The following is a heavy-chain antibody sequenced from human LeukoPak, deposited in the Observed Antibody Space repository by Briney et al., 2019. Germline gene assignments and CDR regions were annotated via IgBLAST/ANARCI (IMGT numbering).Heavy chain of an antibody. CDR2: ISGSGGST. V-gene: IGHV3-23*01. CDR1: GFTFSSYA. Sequence: GGSLRLSCAASGFTFSSYAMSWVRQAPGKGLDWVSAISGSGGSTYYADSVKGRFTISRDNSKNTLYLQMNSLRAEDTAVYYCAREGASSSFGYWGQGTLVTVSS. J-gene: IGHJ4*02. CDR3: AREGASSSFGY. D-gene: IGHD6-13*01.